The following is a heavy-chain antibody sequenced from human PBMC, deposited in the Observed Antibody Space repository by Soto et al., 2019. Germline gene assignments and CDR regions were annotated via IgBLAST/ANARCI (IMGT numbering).Heavy chain of an antibody. CDR3: ARKDRGYNWNDVTWFDP. Sequence: PSETLSLTCTVSGGSISSYYWSWIRQPPGKGLEWIGYIYYSESTNYNPSLKSRVTISVDTSKNQFSLKLSSVTAADTAVYYCARKDRGYNWNDVTWFDPWGQGTLVTVSS. CDR1: GGSISSYY. J-gene: IGHJ5*02. V-gene: IGHV4-59*08. D-gene: IGHD1-20*01. CDR2: IYYSEST.